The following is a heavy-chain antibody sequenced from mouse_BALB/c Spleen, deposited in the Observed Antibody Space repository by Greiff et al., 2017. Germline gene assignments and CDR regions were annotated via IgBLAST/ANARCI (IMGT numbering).Heavy chain of an antibody. Sequence: VQLVESGPGLVQPSQSLSITCTVSGFSLTSYGVHWVRQSPGKGLEWLGVIWSGGSTDYNAAFISRLSISKDNSKSQVFFKMNSLQANDTAIYYCARGGEIYYYGKGALYAMDYWGQGTSVTVSS. D-gene: IGHD1-1*01. CDR3: ARGGEIYYYGKGALYAMDY. CDR1: GFSLTSYG. J-gene: IGHJ4*01. CDR2: IWSGGST. V-gene: IGHV2-2*02.